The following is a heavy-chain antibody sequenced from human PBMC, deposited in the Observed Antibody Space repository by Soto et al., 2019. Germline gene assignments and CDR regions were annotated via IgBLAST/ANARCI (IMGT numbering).Heavy chain of an antibody. D-gene: IGHD6-19*01. V-gene: IGHV3-48*02. CDR2: ISPGGDRI. CDR1: GFTFNTYA. Sequence: VQLMESGGGVVQPGRSLRLSCAASGFTFNTYAMHWVRQAPGKGLEWVSYISPGGDRIYYAESLKGRITISRDNARNSLSLQMNILSDEDTAVYYCTKSADSAGWGVDFWGQGTLVTVSS. J-gene: IGHJ4*02. CDR3: TKSADSAGWGVDF.